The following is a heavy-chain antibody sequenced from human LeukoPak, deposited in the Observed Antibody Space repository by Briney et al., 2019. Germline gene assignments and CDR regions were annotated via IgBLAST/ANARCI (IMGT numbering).Heavy chain of an antibody. V-gene: IGHV1-2*06. CDR1: GYTLTAHY. Sequence: ASVKVSCKASGYTLTAHYMHWVRQAPGQGLEWMGRINPNSGDTNYAQKFQGRVTMTRDTSISTAYMDLSRLTSDDTAVYYCARPYGSGSFDNWFDPWGQGTLVIVCS. CDR3: ARPYGSGSFDNWFDP. D-gene: IGHD3-10*01. CDR2: INPNSGDT. J-gene: IGHJ5*02.